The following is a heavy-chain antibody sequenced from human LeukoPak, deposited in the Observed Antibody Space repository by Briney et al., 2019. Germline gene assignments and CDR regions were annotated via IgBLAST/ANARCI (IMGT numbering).Heavy chain of an antibody. Sequence: PGGSLRLSCAASGFTFSSYNMNWVRQAPGKGLEWVSYISSSSSTIYYADSVKGRFTISRDNAKNSLYLQMNSLRAEDTAVYYCARGLRYFDWLLYYWGQGTLVTVSS. J-gene: IGHJ4*02. CDR3: ARGLRYFDWLLYY. CDR2: ISSSSSTI. CDR1: GFTFSSYN. V-gene: IGHV3-48*04. D-gene: IGHD3-9*01.